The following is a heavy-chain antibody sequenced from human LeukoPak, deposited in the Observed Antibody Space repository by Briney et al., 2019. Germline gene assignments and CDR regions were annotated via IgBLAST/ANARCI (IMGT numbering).Heavy chain of an antibody. Sequence: SETLSLTCTVSGGSIRSYYWSWIRQPPGKGLEWIGSIYYSGSTYYNPSLKSRVTISVDTSKNQFSLKLSSVTAADTAVYYCARDRTGNNWFDPWGQGTLVTVSS. CDR1: GGSIRSYY. D-gene: IGHD1-1*01. V-gene: IGHV4-59*05. CDR2: IYYSGST. J-gene: IGHJ5*01. CDR3: ARDRTGNNWFDP.